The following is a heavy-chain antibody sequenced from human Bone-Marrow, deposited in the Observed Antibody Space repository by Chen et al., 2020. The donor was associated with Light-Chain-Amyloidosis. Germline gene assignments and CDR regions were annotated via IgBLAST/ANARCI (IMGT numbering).Heavy chain of an antibody. J-gene: IGHJ4*02. V-gene: IGHV3-74*01. CDR1: GFTFRRYW. CDR3: ARAYCSGDSCPNSLGY. CDR2: INGDGSST. D-gene: IGHD2-15*01. Sequence: EVQLVESGGGLVQPGGSLRLSCAASGFTFRRYWMHWVRQAPGKVLVWVSRINGDGSSTSYADSVKGRFTISRDNAKNTLYLQMNSLRAEDTAVYYCARAYCSGDSCPNSLGYWGQGTLVTVSS.